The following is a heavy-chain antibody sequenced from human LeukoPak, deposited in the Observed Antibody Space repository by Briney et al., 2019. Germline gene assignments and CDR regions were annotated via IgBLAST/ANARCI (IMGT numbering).Heavy chain of an antibody. V-gene: IGHV4-59*12. CDR3: ARETYDFWSGYCLDY. CDR1: DGSISSYY. J-gene: IGHJ4*02. CDR2: IYNSGST. D-gene: IGHD3-3*01. Sequence: SETLSLTCTVSDGSISSYYWSWIRQPPGKGLEWIGNIYNSGSTNYNPSLKSRVTMSVNTSKNQFSLKLSSVTAADTAVYYCARETYDFWSGYCLDYWGQGTLVTVSS.